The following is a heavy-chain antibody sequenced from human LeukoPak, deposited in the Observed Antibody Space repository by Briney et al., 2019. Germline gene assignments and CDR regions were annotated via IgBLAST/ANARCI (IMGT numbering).Heavy chain of an antibody. CDR2: IYPSDSDT. V-gene: IGHV5-51*01. CDR3: ARIDEWAPDY. Sequence: GEALQISFQVAGYSFTNYWIGWVRRMPGKGPESMGIIYPSDSDTRYSPSFQGQVTMSVDKSIGTAYLQWRSLKASDTAVYYCARIDEWAPDYWGQGTLVTVSS. J-gene: IGHJ4*02. D-gene: IGHD1-26*01. CDR1: GYSFTNYW.